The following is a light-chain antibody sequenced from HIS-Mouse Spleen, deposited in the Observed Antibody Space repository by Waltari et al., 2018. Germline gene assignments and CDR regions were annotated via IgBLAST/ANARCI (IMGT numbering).Light chain of an antibody. Sequence: DIQMTQSPSSLSASVGDRVTITCRASHGISNYLAWYQQKPRKVPKLLIYAASTLQSGVPTRFSGSGSGTDFTLTISSLQPEDVATYYCQKYNSAPWTFGQGTKVEIK. CDR3: QKYNSAPWT. V-gene: IGKV1-27*01. J-gene: IGKJ1*01. CDR2: AAS. CDR1: HGISNY.